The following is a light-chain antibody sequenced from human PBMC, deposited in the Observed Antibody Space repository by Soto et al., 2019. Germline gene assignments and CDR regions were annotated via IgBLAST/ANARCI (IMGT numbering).Light chain of an antibody. CDR2: GAS. CDR3: QPSDTALYT. Sequence: EIVLTQSPGTLSLSPGERATLSCRASQSVSTIYLAWYQQKHGQAPRLRMYGASSRATGIPDRFSGSGSETDFTGTISSLKPEDVAVYYCQPSDTALYTFGQGPKLEIK. CDR1: QSVSTIY. J-gene: IGKJ2*01. V-gene: IGKV3-20*01.